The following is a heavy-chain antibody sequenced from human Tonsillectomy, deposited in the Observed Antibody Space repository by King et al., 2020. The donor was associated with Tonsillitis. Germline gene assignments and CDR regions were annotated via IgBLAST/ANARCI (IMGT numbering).Heavy chain of an antibody. Sequence: HVQLQESGPGLVKPSETLSLTCTFSGDSISRYYWNWIRQPAGQGLECIGRICSSGSTNYNSSLTSSVTMSVYTSKSQFSLKLTSVTAAATAVYYCARDRYYDSSGNYYELGFWGQGILVTVSS. CDR2: ICSSGST. J-gene: IGHJ4*02. CDR1: GDSISRYY. CDR3: ARDRYYDSSGNYYELGF. V-gene: IGHV4-4*07. D-gene: IGHD3-22*01.